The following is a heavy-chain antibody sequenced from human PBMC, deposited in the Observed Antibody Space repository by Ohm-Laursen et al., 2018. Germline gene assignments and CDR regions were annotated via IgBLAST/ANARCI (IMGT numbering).Heavy chain of an antibody. V-gene: IGHV3-23*01. CDR2: ISSSGGST. J-gene: IGHJ4*02. CDR1: GFIFSNYA. Sequence: SLRLSCTASGFIFSNYAMSWVRQAPGKGLEWVSTISSSGGSTYYADSVKGRFTMSRDNSKNTLHLQMNSLRVDDTALYYCAKLFVDYSSSSADYWGQGTLVTVSS. CDR3: AKLFVDYSSSSADY. D-gene: IGHD6-6*01.